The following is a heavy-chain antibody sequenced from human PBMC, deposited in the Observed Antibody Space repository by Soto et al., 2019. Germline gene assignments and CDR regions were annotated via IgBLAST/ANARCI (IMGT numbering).Heavy chain of an antibody. Sequence: GESLKISCKGSGYRFTRYWISCVRQMPGKGLEWMGIIYPGDSDTRYSPSFQGQVTISADKSISTAYLQWSSLKASDTAIYYCARTAAAGKYYYGVDVWGQGTTVTVSS. CDR1: GYRFTRYW. CDR2: IYPGDSDT. CDR3: ARTAAAGKYYYGVDV. D-gene: IGHD6-13*01. V-gene: IGHV5-51*01. J-gene: IGHJ6*02.